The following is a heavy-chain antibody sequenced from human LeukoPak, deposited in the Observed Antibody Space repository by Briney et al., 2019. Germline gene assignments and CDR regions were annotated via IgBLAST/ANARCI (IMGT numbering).Heavy chain of an antibody. D-gene: IGHD6-19*01. Sequence: PGGSLRLSCAASGVTFSSYEMNWVRQAPGKGLEWVSYISSSGSTIYYADSVKGRFTISRDNAKNSLYLQMNSLRAEDTAVYYCARATGYSSYPWGQGTLVTVSS. J-gene: IGHJ5*02. CDR3: ARATGYSSYP. CDR2: ISSSGSTI. V-gene: IGHV3-48*03. CDR1: GVTFSSYE.